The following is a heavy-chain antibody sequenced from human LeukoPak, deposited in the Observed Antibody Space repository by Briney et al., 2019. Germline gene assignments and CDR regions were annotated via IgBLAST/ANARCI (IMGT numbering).Heavy chain of an antibody. CDR3: ARVFRGVDY. D-gene: IGHD3-10*01. V-gene: IGHV4-34*01. J-gene: IGHJ4*02. CDR2: INHSGST. Sequence: SETLSLTCAVYGGSFSGYYWSWIRQPPGKGLEWIGEINHSGSTNYNPSLKSRVTISVDTSKNQFSLKLSSVTAAGTAVYYCARVFRGVDYWGQGTLITVSS. CDR1: GGSFSGYY.